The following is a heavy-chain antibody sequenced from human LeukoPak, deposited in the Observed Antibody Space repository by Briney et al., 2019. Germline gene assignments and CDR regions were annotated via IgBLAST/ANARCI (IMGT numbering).Heavy chain of an antibody. J-gene: IGHJ6*02. Sequence: QAGGSLRLSCAASNFTFRSYAMSWLRQAPGKGLEWVSTISGSAGSTYYADSVKGRFAISRDNSKNTLYLQMNSLRAEDTAVYYCAKVGGRYTMDYGMDVWGQGTTVTVSS. CDR3: AKVGGRYTMDYGMDV. V-gene: IGHV3-23*01. CDR2: ISGSAGST. D-gene: IGHD5-18*01. CDR1: NFTFRSYA.